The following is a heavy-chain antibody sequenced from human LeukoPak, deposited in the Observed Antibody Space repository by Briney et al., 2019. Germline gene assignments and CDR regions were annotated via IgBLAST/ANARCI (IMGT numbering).Heavy chain of an antibody. V-gene: IGHV3-23*01. J-gene: IGHJ3*02. Sequence: GGSLRLSCAASGFIFSSYSMSWVRQAPGKGLEWVSVITGSGGNTYYADSVKGRFTISRDNSKNTVYLQMNSLRAEDTAVYYCAREGVYDSSGYHDALDIWGQGTMVTVSS. CDR1: GFIFSSYS. D-gene: IGHD3-22*01. CDR2: ITGSGGNT. CDR3: AREGVYDSSGYHDALDI.